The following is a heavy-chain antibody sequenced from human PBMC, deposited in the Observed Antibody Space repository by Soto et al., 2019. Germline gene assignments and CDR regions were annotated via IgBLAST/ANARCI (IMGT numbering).Heavy chain of an antibody. CDR1: GFAFSIYE. Sequence: GGSLRLSCAASGFAFSIYEMNLVRQSPGKGLEWVSYISSSGSTIYYADSVKGRFTISRDNAKNSLYLQMNSLRAEDTAVYYCARHTEVGPLDYWGQGTLVTVSS. CDR2: ISSSGSTI. V-gene: IGHV3-48*03. D-gene: IGHD1-26*01. CDR3: ARHTEVGPLDY. J-gene: IGHJ4*02.